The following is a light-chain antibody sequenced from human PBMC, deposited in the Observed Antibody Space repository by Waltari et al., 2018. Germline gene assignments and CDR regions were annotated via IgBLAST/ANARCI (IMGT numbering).Light chain of an antibody. CDR1: QSISSW. CDR2: KAS. J-gene: IGKJ1*01. CDR3: QQYNSYST. Sequence: DIHMTQSPSTLSASLGDRATIPCRASQSISSWLAWYQQKPGKAPKLLIYKASSLESGVPSRFSGSGSGTEFTLTISSLQPDDFATYYCQQYNSYSTFGQGTRV. V-gene: IGKV1-5*03.